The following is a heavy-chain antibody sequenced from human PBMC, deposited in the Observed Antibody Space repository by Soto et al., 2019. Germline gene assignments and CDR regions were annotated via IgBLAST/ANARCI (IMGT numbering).Heavy chain of an antibody. J-gene: IGHJ5*02. CDR1: GGPISTTGYY. CDR2: IYYSGTT. CDR3: ARVPGP. Sequence: SETLSLTCTVSGGPISTTGYYWSWIRQRPDRGLEWIGYIYYSGTTYYNPSLQSRVSISVDTSNNQFSLNLRSVTAADTAVYYCARVPGPWGQGTLVTVSS. V-gene: IGHV4-31*03.